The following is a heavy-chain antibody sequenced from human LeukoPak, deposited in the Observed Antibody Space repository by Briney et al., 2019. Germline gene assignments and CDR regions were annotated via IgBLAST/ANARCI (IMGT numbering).Heavy chain of an antibody. CDR3: ARDRSGHGDY. J-gene: IGHJ4*02. Sequence: ASVKVSCKASGYTFSDYGISWVRQAPGQGLEWMGWISVGTGNTNYAQRFQGRVTLTTDTSTTTAYVELRSLRSDDTAMYYCARDRSGHGDYWGQGTLVTVSS. V-gene: IGHV1-18*01. D-gene: IGHD3-16*02. CDR2: ISVGTGNT. CDR1: GYTFSDYG.